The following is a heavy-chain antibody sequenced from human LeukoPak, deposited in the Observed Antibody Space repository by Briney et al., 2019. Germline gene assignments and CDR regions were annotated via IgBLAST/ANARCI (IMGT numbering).Heavy chain of an antibody. CDR3: ARGKGTSAAYYYYYGMDV. CDR2: IYYSGST. J-gene: IGHJ6*02. Sequence: PSETLSLTCTVPGGSISSYYWSWLRQPPGKGLEWIGYIYYSGSTNYNPSLKSRVTISVDTSKNQFSLKLSSVTAADTAVYYCARGKGTSAAYYYYYGMDVWGQGTTVTVSS. V-gene: IGHV4-59*01. CDR1: GGSISSYY. D-gene: IGHD2-2*01.